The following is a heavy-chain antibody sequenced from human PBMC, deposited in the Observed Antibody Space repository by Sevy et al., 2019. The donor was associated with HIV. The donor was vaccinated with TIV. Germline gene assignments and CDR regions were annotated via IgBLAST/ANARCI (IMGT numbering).Heavy chain of an antibody. CDR3: ARAPMWTVIGYSFGSDFDS. CDR2: ISMSGNHI. J-gene: IGHJ4*02. CDR1: GFTFRSYT. V-gene: IGHV3-21*01. Sequence: GGSLRLSCAASGFTFRSYTMNWLRQAPGKGLEWVACISMSGNHIYYADSVKGRFTISRDNAKNSVFLQLNSLGGDDTAVYYCARAPMWTVIGYSFGSDFDSWCRGTQVTVSS. D-gene: IGHD5-18*01.